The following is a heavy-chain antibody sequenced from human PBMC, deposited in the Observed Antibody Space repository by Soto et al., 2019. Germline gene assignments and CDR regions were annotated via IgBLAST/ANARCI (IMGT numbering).Heavy chain of an antibody. Sequence: SETLSLTCTVSGGSISSGGYYWSWIRQHPGKGLEWIGYIYYSGSTYYNLSLKSRVTISVDTSKNQFSLKLSSVTAADTAVYYCARVPSLYYYDSSGYPTISYYGMDVWGQGTTVTVSS. CDR3: ARVPSLYYYDSSGYPTISYYGMDV. J-gene: IGHJ6*02. CDR2: IYYSGST. D-gene: IGHD3-22*01. V-gene: IGHV4-31*03. CDR1: GGSISSGGYY.